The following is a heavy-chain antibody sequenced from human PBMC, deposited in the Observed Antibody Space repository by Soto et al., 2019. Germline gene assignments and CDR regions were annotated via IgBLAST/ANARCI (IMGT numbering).Heavy chain of an antibody. V-gene: IGHV3-74*01. D-gene: IGHD6-19*01. CDR1: GFSLSVYW. CDR3: VRVLKSIGWDNDVFDI. J-gene: IGHJ3*02. CDR2: IDTYGSAT. Sequence: GGSLRLSCAASGFSLSVYWMHWVRQAPGKGLAWVSRIDTYGSATKYADSVEGRFSISKDNAENTLYLQMNNLRADDTAVYYCVRVLKSIGWDNDVFDIWGQGTMVTVS.